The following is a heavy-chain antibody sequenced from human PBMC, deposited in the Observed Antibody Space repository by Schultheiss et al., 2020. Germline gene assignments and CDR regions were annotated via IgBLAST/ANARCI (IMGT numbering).Heavy chain of an antibody. CDR2: IYHSGST. CDR3: ARERGFYYFDY. V-gene: IGHV4-30-2*01. Sequence: SQTLSLTCTVSGGSISSYYWSWIRQPPGKGLEWIGYIYHSGSTYYNPSLKSRVTISVDRSKNQFSLKLSSVTAADTAVYYCARERGFYYFDYWGQGTLVTVSS. D-gene: IGHD2-15*01. J-gene: IGHJ4*02. CDR1: GGSISSYY.